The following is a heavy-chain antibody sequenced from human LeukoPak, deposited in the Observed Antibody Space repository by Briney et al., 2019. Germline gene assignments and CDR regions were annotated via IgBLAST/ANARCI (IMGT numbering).Heavy chain of an antibody. V-gene: IGHV4-59*08. Sequence: SETLSLTCTVSGGSMSSYYWSWIRQPPGKGLERIGYIYYNGKTNYSPSLNSRVTISVDTSRNQFSLKLNSVTAADTAVYYCARGGWSVDYWGQGTLVTVSS. CDR2: IYYNGKT. CDR1: GGSMSSYY. D-gene: IGHD6-19*01. J-gene: IGHJ4*02. CDR3: ARGGWSVDY.